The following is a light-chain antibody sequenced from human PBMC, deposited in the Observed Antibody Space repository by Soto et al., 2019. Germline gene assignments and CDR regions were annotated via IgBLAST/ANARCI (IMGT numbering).Light chain of an antibody. Sequence: QSALTQPRSASGSPGQAVTISCTGTSSDVGGYHYVSWYQQQPGKAPKLMIYDVSKRPSGVPDRFSGSKSGNTASLTISGLQAEDEADYYCCSYAGSYTYVFATGTKVTVL. CDR3: CSYAGSYTYV. V-gene: IGLV2-11*01. J-gene: IGLJ1*01. CDR1: SSDVGGYHY. CDR2: DVS.